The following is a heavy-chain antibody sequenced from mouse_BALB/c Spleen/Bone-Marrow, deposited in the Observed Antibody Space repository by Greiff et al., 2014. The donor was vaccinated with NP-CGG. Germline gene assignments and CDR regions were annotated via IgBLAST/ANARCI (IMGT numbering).Heavy chain of an antibody. V-gene: IGHV1-54*01. CDR1: GYAFTNYF. CDR2: INPGSGGT. J-gene: IGHJ4*01. CDR3: VRELVRGMDY. D-gene: IGHD1-1*01. Sequence: QVQLKESGAELVRPGTSVKVSCKASGYAFTNYFIEWVKQRPGQGLEWIGVINPGSGGTNYNEKFKGKATLTADKSSSTAYMQLSSLTSDDSAVYFCVRELVRGMDYWGQGTSVTVAS.